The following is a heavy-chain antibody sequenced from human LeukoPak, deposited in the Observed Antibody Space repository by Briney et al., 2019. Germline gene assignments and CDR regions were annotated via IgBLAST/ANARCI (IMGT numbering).Heavy chain of an antibody. Sequence: SETLSLTCTVSGGSISSYYWSWIRQPPGKGLEWIGYIYYSGSTNYNPSLKSRVTISVDTSKNQFSLKLGSVTAADTAVYYCAREASSRSNWFDPWGQGTLVTVSS. V-gene: IGHV4-59*01. CDR1: GGSISSYY. J-gene: IGHJ5*02. CDR2: IYYSGST. D-gene: IGHD6-13*01. CDR3: AREASSRSNWFDP.